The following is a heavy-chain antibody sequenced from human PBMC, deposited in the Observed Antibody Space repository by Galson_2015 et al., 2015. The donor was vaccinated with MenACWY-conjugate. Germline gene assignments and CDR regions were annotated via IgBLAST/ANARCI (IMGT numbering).Heavy chain of an antibody. D-gene: IGHD5-18*01. CDR2: ISTTGGGT. CDR3: AKRGYSDGYDWFDP. CDR1: GFPFSNYA. Sequence: LRLSCAASGFPFSNYAMNWVRQAPGRGLEWVSAISTTGGGTYYADSVKGRLTVSRDNSKYTLFLQMDSLRAEDTAVYYCAKRGYSDGYDWFDPWGLGTLATVSS. J-gene: IGHJ5*02. V-gene: IGHV3-23*01.